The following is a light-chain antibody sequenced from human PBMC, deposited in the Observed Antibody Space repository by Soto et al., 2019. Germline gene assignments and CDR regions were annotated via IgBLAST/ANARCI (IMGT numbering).Light chain of an antibody. CDR2: GAS. CDR3: QQYNNWPPYT. Sequence: EIVMTQSAATLSVSPGDRATLSCRASQSVSNNLAWYQQKPGQAPRLLIYGASTRATGIPARFSGSGSGTEFTLTISSLQSEAFAVYYCQQYNNWPPYTFGQGTKLEIK. J-gene: IGKJ2*01. CDR1: QSVSNN. V-gene: IGKV3-15*01.